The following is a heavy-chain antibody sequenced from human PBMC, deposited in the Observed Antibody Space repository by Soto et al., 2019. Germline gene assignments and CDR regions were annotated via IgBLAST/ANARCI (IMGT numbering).Heavy chain of an antibody. CDR3: ARSEIGYCSSTSCLKGNFDY. Sequence: PSETLSLTCAVYGGSFSGYYWSWIRQPPGKGLEWIGEINHSGSTNYNPSLKSRVTISVDTSKNQFSLKLSSVTAADTAVYYCARSEIGYCSSTSCLKGNFDYWGQGTLVTVSS. V-gene: IGHV4-34*01. J-gene: IGHJ4*02. CDR1: GGSFSGYY. CDR2: INHSGST. D-gene: IGHD2-2*01.